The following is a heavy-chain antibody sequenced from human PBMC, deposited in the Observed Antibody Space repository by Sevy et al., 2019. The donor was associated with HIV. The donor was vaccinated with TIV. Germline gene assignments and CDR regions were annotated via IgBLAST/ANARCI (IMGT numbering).Heavy chain of an antibody. J-gene: IGHJ4*02. V-gene: IGHV4-59*01. CDR2: IYYSGSI. D-gene: IGHD2-2*01. CDR3: XXXXXXXXXCYHLDF. CDR1: GGSINYYY. Sequence: SETLSLTCTVSGGSINYYYWSWIRQPPGKGLEWIGYIYYSGSINYSPSLKSRVTMSVDTSKNQFSLKLTSVTAADTXXXXXXXXXXXXXXCYHLDFWGQGTLVTVSS.